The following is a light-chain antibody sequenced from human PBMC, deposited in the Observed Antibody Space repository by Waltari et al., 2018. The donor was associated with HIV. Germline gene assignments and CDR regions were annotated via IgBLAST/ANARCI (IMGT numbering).Light chain of an antibody. V-gene: IGLV1-44*01. CDR2: SNN. CDR3: AARDDSLNAWV. J-gene: IGLJ3*02. Sequence: QSVLTQPPSTSGTPGRRVTISCSGNNYNVRRNPVNWYRQVPGTAPKLLMFSNNQRPSGVPDRFSGSKSGTSASLAIRGLKSEDEADYYCAARDDSLNAWVFGGGTKVTVL. CDR1: NYNVRRNP.